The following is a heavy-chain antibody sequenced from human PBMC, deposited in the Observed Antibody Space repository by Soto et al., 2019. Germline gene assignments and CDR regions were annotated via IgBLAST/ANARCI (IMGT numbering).Heavy chain of an antibody. CDR2: INSDGSST. Sequence: EVQLVESGGGLVQPGGSLRLSCAASGFTFSSHWMHWVRQAPGKGLVWVSRINSDGSSTSYADSVKGRFTISRDNAKNTLYLQMNSLRAEDTAVYYCARDPEGDDYDSNDTTYDYWGQGTLVTVSS. J-gene: IGHJ4*02. D-gene: IGHD3-22*01. V-gene: IGHV3-74*01. CDR1: GFTFSSHW. CDR3: ARDPEGDDYDSNDTTYDY.